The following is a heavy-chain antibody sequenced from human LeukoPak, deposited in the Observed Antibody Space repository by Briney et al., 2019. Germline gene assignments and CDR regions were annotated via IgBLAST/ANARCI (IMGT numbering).Heavy chain of an antibody. CDR1: GYTFTSYD. V-gene: IGHV1-8*03. CDR2: MNPNSGNT. D-gene: IGHD3-22*01. J-gene: IGHJ4*02. CDR3: AGVDHYYDSSGYQTPFDC. Sequence: ASVKVSCKASGYTFTSYDINWVRQATGQGLEWMGWMNPNSGNTGYAQKFQGRVTITRNTSISTAYMELSSLRSEDTAVYYCAGVDHYYDSSGYQTPFDCWGQGTLVTVSS.